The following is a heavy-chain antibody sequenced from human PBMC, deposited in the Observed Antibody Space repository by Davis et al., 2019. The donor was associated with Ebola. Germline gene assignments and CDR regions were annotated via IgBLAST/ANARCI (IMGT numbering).Heavy chain of an antibody. CDR3: ARRGTSSWYAGWFDP. Sequence: SETLSLTCAVYGGSFSGYYWGWIRQPPGKGLEWIGYIYYSGSTNYNPSLKSRVTISVDTSKNQFSLKLSSVTAADTAMYYCARRGTSSWYAGWFDPWGQGTLVTVSS. J-gene: IGHJ5*02. CDR2: IYYSGST. V-gene: IGHV4-59*08. D-gene: IGHD6-13*01. CDR1: GGSFSGYY.